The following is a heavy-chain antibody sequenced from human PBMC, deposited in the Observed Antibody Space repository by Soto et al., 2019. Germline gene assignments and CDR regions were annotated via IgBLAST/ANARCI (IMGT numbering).Heavy chain of an antibody. Sequence: SQTLSLTCTVSGGSISSYYWSWIRQPPGKGLECIGYIYYSGSTNYNPSLKSRVTISVDTSKNQFSLKLSSVTAADTAVYYCARRGYDILTGYYHFDYWGQGTLVTVSS. J-gene: IGHJ4*02. CDR1: GGSISSYY. CDR3: ARRGYDILTGYYHFDY. D-gene: IGHD3-9*01. V-gene: IGHV4-59*08. CDR2: IYYSGST.